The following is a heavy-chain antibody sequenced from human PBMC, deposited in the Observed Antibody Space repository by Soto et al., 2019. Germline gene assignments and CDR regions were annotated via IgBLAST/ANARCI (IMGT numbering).Heavy chain of an antibody. J-gene: IGHJ1*01. CDR3: ARGRGGVQH. V-gene: IGHV4-34*01. CDR2: LNDSGST. Sequence: QVQLQQWGAGLLKPSETLSLTCAVYGGSFSGYYCSWIRQPPGKGLEWIGELNDSGSTNYNASLKSRGSISVDTSKNQFSLKLSSVTAADTAVYYCARGRGGVQHWGQGTLVTVSS. D-gene: IGHD3-10*01. CDR1: GGSFSGYY.